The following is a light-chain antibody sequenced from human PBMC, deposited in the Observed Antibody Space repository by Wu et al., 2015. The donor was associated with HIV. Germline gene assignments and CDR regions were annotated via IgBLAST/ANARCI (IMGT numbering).Light chain of an antibody. J-gene: IGKJ5*01. Sequence: EIVLTQSPGTLSLSPGERATLSCRVSQSISSGYLAWYQQKPGQAPRLLMYDASSRATGIPARFSGSGSGTDFTLSISSLEPEDFAVYYCQQFGDWPLTFGQGTRLEIK. CDR1: QSISSGY. CDR3: QQFGDWPLT. CDR2: DAS. V-gene: IGKV3D-20*02.